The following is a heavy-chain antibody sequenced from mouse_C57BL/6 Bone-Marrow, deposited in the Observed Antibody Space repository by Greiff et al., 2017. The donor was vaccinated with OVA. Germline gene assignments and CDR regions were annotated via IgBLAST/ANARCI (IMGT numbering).Heavy chain of an antibody. D-gene: IGHD1-1*01. CDR1: GFNIKDYY. Sequence: EVKLVESGAELVKPGASVKLSCTASGFNIKDYYMHWVKQRTEQGLEWIGRIDPEDGETKYAPKFQGKATITADTSSNTAYLQLSSLTSEDTAVYYCARCDYYGSSYDYFDYWGQGTTLTVSS. CDR3: ARCDYYGSSYDYFDY. CDR2: IDPEDGET. J-gene: IGHJ2*01. V-gene: IGHV14-2*01.